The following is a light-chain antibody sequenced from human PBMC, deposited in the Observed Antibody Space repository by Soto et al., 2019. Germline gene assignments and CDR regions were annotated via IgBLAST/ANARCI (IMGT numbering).Light chain of an antibody. V-gene: IGKV3-11*01. CDR3: QQYGTSLYT. Sequence: EIVLTQSPATLSLSPGERATLSCRASQSVSNYLAWYQQKPGQAPRLLIYDASNRATGIPARFSGSGSRTDFTLTISRLEPEDFAVYYCQQYGTSLYTFGQGTKLEIK. J-gene: IGKJ2*01. CDR1: QSVSNY. CDR2: DAS.